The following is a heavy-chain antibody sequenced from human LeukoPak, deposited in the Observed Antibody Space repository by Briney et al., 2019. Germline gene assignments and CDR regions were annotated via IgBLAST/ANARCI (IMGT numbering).Heavy chain of an antibody. Sequence: SVKVSCKASGGTFSSYAISWLRQAPGQGLEWMGRIIPILGIANYAQKFQGRVTITADKSTSTAYMELSSLRSEDTAVYYCARGAMVRGVFDYWGQGTLVTVSS. CDR3: ARGAMVRGVFDY. CDR2: IIPILGIA. D-gene: IGHD3-10*01. J-gene: IGHJ4*02. V-gene: IGHV1-69*04. CDR1: GGTFSSYA.